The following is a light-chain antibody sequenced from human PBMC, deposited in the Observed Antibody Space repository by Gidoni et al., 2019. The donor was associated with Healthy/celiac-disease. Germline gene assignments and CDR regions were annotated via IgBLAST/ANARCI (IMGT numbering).Light chain of an antibody. V-gene: IGKV2-28*01. CDR3: MPARQTPLT. CDR2: LGS. J-gene: IGKJ4*01. CDR1: QSLLHSNGYNY. Sequence: DIVMTQSPLSLPVTPGEPASISCRSSQSLLHSNGYNYLDWYLQKPWQSPQLLVSLGSNRASGVPDRFSGSGSGTDFTLKISRGEAEDVGVYYCMPARQTPLTFGGGTKVEIK.